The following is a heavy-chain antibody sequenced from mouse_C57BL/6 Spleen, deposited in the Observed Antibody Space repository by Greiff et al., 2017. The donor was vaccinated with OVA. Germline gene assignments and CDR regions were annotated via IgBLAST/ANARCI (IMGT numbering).Heavy chain of an antibody. J-gene: IGHJ3*01. CDR2: IYPGSGNN. Sequence: VQLQQSGPELVKPGASVKISCKASGYSFTSYYIHWVKQRPGQGLAWIGWIYPGSGNNKYNEKFKGKATLTADTSSSTAYMQLSSLPSEDSAVYYCARYGWDSWFAYWGQGTLVTVSA. CDR1: GYSFTSYY. D-gene: IGHD1-2*01. CDR3: ARYGWDSWFAY. V-gene: IGHV1-66*01.